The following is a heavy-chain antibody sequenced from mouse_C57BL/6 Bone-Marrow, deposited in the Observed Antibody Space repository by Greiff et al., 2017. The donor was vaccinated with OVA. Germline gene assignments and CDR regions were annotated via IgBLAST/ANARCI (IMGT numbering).Heavy chain of an antibody. CDR2: IWWDDDT. D-gene: IGHD2-10*02. CDR1: GFSLSTFGMG. Sequence: ESGPGILQPSHSLSLSCSFSGFSLSTFGMGVGWLRQPSGKGLEWLAHIWWDDDTYYNPALKSGLTISQDTSKNQVFLKIANVDTDDTATYYSARIGRYGPFAYWGQGTLVTVSA. V-gene: IGHV8-8*01. CDR3: ARIGRYGPFAY. J-gene: IGHJ3*01.